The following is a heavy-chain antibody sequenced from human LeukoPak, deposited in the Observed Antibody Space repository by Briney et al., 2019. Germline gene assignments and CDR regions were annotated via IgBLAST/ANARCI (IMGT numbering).Heavy chain of an antibody. D-gene: IGHD5-18*01. CDR3: ARANGYGLLDY. V-gene: IGHV4-34*01. Sequence: KPSETLSLTCAVYGGSFSGYYWSWIRQPPGKGLEWIGEINHSGSTNYNPSLKSRVTISVDTSKNQFSLKLSSVTAADTAVYYCARANGYGLLDYWGQGTLVTVSS. CDR2: INHSGST. J-gene: IGHJ4*02. CDR1: GGSFSGYY.